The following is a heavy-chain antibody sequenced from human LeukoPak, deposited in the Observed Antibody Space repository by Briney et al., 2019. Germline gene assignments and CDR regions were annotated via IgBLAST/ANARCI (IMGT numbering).Heavy chain of an antibody. CDR2: ISAYNGNT. CDR1: GYTFTGYG. V-gene: IGHV1-18*01. Sequence: ASVKVSCKASGYTFTGYGISWVRQAPGQGLEWMGWISAYNGNTNYAQKLQGRVTMTTDTSTSTAYMELRSLRSDDTAVYYCARVIFDSSGYTGENWFDPWGQGTLVTVSS. D-gene: IGHD3-22*01. CDR3: ARVIFDSSGYTGENWFDP. J-gene: IGHJ5*02.